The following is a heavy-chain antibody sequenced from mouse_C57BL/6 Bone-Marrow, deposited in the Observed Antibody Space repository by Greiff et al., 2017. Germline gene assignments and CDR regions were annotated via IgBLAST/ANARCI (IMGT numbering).Heavy chain of an antibody. CDR1: GYTFTDYY. J-gene: IGHJ2*01. D-gene: IGHD1-1*02. V-gene: IGHV1-76*01. CDR2: IYPGSGNT. Sequence: VKLQQSGAELVRPGASVKLSCKASGYTFTDYYINWVKQRPGQGLEWIARIYPGSGNTYYNEKFKGKATLTAEKSSSTAYMQLSSLTSEDSAVYFCARGEGLWSDYWGQGTTLTVSS. CDR3: ARGEGLWSDY.